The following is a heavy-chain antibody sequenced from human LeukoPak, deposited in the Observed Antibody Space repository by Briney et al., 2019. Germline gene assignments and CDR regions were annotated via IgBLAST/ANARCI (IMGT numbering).Heavy chain of an antibody. Sequence: SETLSLTCTVSGGSIGSSSYYWGWIRQPPGKGLEWIGSIYYSGSTYYNPSLKSRVTISVDTSKNQFSLKLSSVTAADTAVYYCARCMVRGVIITDWGQGTLVTVSS. V-gene: IGHV4-39*07. CDR1: GGSIGSSSYY. D-gene: IGHD3-10*01. CDR2: IYYSGST. J-gene: IGHJ4*02. CDR3: ARCMVRGVIITD.